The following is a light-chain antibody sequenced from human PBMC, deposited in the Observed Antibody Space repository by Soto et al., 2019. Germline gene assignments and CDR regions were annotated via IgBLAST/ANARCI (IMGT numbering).Light chain of an antibody. CDR1: SSNIGRNI. CDR2: SNN. V-gene: IGLV1-44*01. CDR3: AAWDDSLNGWV. Sequence: HSVLTQPPSASGTPGQRVTISCSGSSSNIGRNIVNWYQQLPGTAPKLLIYSNNQRPSGVPDRFSGSKSGTSASLATTGLQSEDEADYYCAAWDDSLNGWVFGGGTKVTVL. J-gene: IGLJ3*02.